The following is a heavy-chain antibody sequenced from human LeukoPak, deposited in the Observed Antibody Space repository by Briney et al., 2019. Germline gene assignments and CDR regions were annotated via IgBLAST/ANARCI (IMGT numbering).Heavy chain of an antibody. D-gene: IGHD2-2*01. CDR3: ARTIVVVPAADFNWFDP. J-gene: IGHJ5*02. V-gene: IGHV4-59*01. CDR2: IYYSGST. CDR1: GGSISSYY. Sequence: SETLSLTCTVSGGSISSYYWSWIRQPPGKGLEWIGYIYYSGSTNYNPSLKSRVTISVDTSKNQFSLKLSSVTAADTAVYYCARTIVVVPAADFNWFDPWGQGTLVTVSP.